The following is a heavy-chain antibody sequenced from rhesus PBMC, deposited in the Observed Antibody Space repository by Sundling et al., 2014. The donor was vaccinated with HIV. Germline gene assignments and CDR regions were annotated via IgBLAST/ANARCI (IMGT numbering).Heavy chain of an antibody. CDR1: GGSISSNY. V-gene: IGHV4-173*01. CDR2: IHGRGGST. J-gene: IGHJ6*01. Sequence: QLQLQESGPGLVKPSETLSVTCAVSGGSISSNYWSWIRQAPGKGLEWIGRIHGRGGSTDYNPSLKSRVTISIDTSQNQISLRLTSVTAADTAVYYCARGGEYYSGGYHYVPYGLDSWGQGSSSPSPQ. D-gene: IGHD3-16*01. CDR3: ARGGEYYSGGYHYVPYGLDS.